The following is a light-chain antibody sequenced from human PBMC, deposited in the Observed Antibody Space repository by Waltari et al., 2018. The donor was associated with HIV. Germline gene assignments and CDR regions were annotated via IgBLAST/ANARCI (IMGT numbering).Light chain of an antibody. V-gene: IGLV1-44*01. CDR3: AAWDDSLNGVV. J-gene: IGLJ2*01. CDR1: SSNLGRKN. CDR2: SNN. Sequence: QSVLTQPPSASGSPRQRVTISSSASSSNLGRKNVNCYQQLPGTAPKLLIYSNNQRPSGVPDRFSGSKSGTSASLAISGLQSEDEADYYCAAWDDSLNGVVFGGGTKLTVL.